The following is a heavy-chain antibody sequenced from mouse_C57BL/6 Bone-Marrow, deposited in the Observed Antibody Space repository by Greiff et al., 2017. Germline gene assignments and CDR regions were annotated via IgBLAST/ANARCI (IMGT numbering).Heavy chain of an antibody. CDR3: ARGTGSPFAY. CDR1: GFTFSDYG. Sequence: EVKLVESGGGLVKPGGSLKISCAASGFTFSDYGMHWVRQAPEKGLEWVAYISSGSSTIYYADTVKGRFTISRDNAKNTLFLQMTSLRSEDTAMYYCARGTGSPFAYWGQGNLVTVSA. CDR2: ISSGSSTI. D-gene: IGHD4-1*01. V-gene: IGHV5-17*01. J-gene: IGHJ3*01.